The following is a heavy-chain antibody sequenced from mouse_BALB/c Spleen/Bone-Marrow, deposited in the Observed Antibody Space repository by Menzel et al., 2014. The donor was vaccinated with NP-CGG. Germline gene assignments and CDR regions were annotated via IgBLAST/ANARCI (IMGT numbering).Heavy chain of an antibody. Sequence: EVQVVESGGGLVKPGGSLKLSCAASGFAFSSYDMSWVRQTPEKRLEWVAYISSGGGSTYYPDTVKGRFTISRDNAKNTLYLQMSSLKSEDTAMYYCARHEDGYYDAMDCWGQGTSVTVSS. CDR3: ARHEDGYYDAMDC. D-gene: IGHD2-3*01. J-gene: IGHJ4*01. V-gene: IGHV5-12-1*01. CDR1: GFAFSSYD. CDR2: ISSGGGST.